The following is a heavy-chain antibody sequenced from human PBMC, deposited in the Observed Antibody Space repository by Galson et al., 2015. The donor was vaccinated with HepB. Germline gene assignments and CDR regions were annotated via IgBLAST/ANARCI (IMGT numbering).Heavy chain of an antibody. V-gene: IGHV3-15*01. CDR3: TREYNSSSGWYYHYGMDV. J-gene: IGHJ6*02. Sequence: SLRLSCAASGFTFSNAWMSWVRQAPGKGLEWVGRIKSKTDGGTTDYAAPVQGRFTISRDDSKNTLYLQMNSLKTEDTAVYYCTREYNSSSGWYYHYGMDVWGQGTTVTVSS. D-gene: IGHD6-6*01. CDR2: IKSKTDGGTT. CDR1: GFTFSNAW.